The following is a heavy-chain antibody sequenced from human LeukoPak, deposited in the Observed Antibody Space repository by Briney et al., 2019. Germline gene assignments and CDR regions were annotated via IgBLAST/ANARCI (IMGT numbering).Heavy chain of an antibody. D-gene: IGHD3-10*01. CDR1: GGSFSGYY. Sequence: SEPLSLTCAVYGGSFSGYYWRWIRQPRGKGREWIGEINHSGSTNYNLYLKSRVTISVDTSKTQFSPKLSSVTAADTAVYYCASLWRRFGKTKNYYYGMDVWGQGTTVTVSS. CDR3: ASLWRRFGKTKNYYYGMDV. CDR2: INHSGST. J-gene: IGHJ6*02. V-gene: IGHV4-34*01.